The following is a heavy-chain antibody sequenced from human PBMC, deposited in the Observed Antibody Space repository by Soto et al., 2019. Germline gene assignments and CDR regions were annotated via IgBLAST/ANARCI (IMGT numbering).Heavy chain of an antibody. CDR3: VRAAKRYFDS. J-gene: IGHJ4*02. CDR1: GGTFNTFA. V-gene: IGHV1-69*06. CDR2: IVPILGPA. Sequence: QVQLVQSGAEVKKPGSSVNVSCKASGGTFNTFAISWVRQAPGQGLEYLGGIVPILGPAFYAQRFQGRVTITADKSTNTAYLELSSLSSEDTAVYYCVRAAKRYFDSWGQGTQVTVSS.